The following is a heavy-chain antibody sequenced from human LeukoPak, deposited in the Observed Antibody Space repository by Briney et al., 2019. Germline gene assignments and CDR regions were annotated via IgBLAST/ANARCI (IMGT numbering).Heavy chain of an antibody. V-gene: IGHV3-23*01. Sequence: PGRSLRLSCVVSGFTFDTSALSWVRQAPGRGLEWVSSISGSGGLAYHADSVKGRFTISRDESKNTLYLQMNSLTDEDTAIYYCAKSGLRVAHTCYFGSLYYYYYMDVWGKGTTVTVSS. D-gene: IGHD2-15*01. CDR2: ISGSGGLA. J-gene: IGHJ6*03. CDR1: GFTFDTSA. CDR3: AKSGLRVAHTCYFGSLYYYYYMDV.